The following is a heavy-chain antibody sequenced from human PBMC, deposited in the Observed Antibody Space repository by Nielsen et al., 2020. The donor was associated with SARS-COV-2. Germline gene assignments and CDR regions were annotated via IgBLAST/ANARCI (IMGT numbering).Heavy chain of an antibody. CDR2: INSDGSST. CDR3: ARALNRYCSSTSGYAAVPHYYYGMDG. V-gene: IGHV3-74*01. J-gene: IGHJ6*02. D-gene: IGHD2-2*01. Sequence: PGKGLVWVSRINSDGSSTSYADSVKGRFTISRDNAKNTLYLQMNSLRAEDTAVYYCARALNRYCSSTSGYAAVPHYYYGMDGWGQGTTGTVSS.